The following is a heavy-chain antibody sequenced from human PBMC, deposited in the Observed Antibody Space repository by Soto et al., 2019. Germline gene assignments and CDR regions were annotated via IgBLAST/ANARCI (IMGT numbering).Heavy chain of an antibody. CDR2: IIPILGIA. CDR3: AREQSDSSGWYFGY. J-gene: IGHJ4*02. V-gene: IGHV1-69*08. D-gene: IGHD6-19*01. CDR1: GGTFSSYT. Sequence: QVQLVQSGAEVKKPGSSVKVSCKASGGTFSSYTISWVRQAPGQGLEWMGRIIPILGIANYAQKFQGRVTITADKSTSTAYMELSSLRSEDTAVYYCAREQSDSSGWYFGYWGQGTLVTVSS.